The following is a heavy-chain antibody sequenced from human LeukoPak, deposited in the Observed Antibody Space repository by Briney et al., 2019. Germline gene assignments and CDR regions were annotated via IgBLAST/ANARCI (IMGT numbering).Heavy chain of an antibody. V-gene: IGHV3-66*01. Sequence: PGGSLRLSCAASGFTVSSNYMSWVRQAPGKGLEWVSVIYSGGSTYYADSVKGRFTISRDNAKNSLYLQMNSLRAEDTAVYYCARNNYDILTGSYYYYGMDVWGQGTTVTVSS. CDR2: IYSGGST. D-gene: IGHD3-9*01. J-gene: IGHJ6*02. CDR1: GFTVSSNY. CDR3: ARNNYDILTGSYYYYGMDV.